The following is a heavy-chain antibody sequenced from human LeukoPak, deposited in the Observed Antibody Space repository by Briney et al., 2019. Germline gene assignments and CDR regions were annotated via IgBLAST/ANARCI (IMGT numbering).Heavy chain of an antibody. Sequence: SETLSLTCTVSGGSISSSSYSWGWLRQPPGKGLEWIGNMYYSGSTYYNPSLKSRVTISVDTSKNQFSLKLSSVTAADTAVYYCARLSADLFDYWGQGTLVTVSS. V-gene: IGHV4-39*01. CDR3: ARLSADLFDY. CDR2: MYYSGST. D-gene: IGHD2-15*01. CDR1: GGSISSSSYS. J-gene: IGHJ4*02.